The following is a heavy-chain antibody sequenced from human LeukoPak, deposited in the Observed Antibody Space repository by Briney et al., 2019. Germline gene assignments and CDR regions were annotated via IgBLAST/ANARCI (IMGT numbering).Heavy chain of an antibody. CDR2: ISYDGSNK. CDR3: ARGRYNYGYIFDC. V-gene: IGHV3-30*04. CDR1: GFTFSSYA. D-gene: IGHD5-18*01. J-gene: IGHJ4*02. Sequence: GRSLRLSCAASGFTFSSYAMHWVRQAPGKGLEWVAVISYDGSNKYYADSVKGRFTISRDNSKNSLFLQMNSLSAEDTAVYYCARGRYNYGYIFDCWGQGTLVTVSS.